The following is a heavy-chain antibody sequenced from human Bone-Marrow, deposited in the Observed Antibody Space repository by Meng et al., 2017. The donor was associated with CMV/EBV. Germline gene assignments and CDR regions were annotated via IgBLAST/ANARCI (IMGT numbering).Heavy chain of an antibody. CDR2: INPNSGDT. D-gene: IGHD2-2*01. V-gene: IGHV1-2*02. Sequence: QLQLVWSGSEVKKPGASVKFSCTASGYTFTGYYMHWVRQAPGQGLEWMGWINPNSGDTNYAQKFQGRITMTRNTSISTAYMELSRLRSDDTAVYYCARPLSSTGRNWFDTWGQGTLVTVSS. J-gene: IGHJ5*02. CDR3: ARPLSSTGRNWFDT. CDR1: GYTFTGYY.